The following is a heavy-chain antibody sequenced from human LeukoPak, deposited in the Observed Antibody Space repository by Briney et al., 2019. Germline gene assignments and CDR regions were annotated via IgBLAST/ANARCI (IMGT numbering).Heavy chain of an antibody. CDR3: AKGGHFSWFDP. J-gene: IGHJ5*02. V-gene: IGHV3-30*09. D-gene: IGHD1-26*01. CDR2: ISYDGSNK. CDR1: GFTFSSYA. Sequence: PGGSLRLSCAASGFTFSSYAMHWVRQAPGKGLEWVAVISYDGSNKYYADSVKGRFAISRDNSKNTLYLQMDSLRADDTAVYYCAKGGHFSWFDPWGQGTLVTVSS.